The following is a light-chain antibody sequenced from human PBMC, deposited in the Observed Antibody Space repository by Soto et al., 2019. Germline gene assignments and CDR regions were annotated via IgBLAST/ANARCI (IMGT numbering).Light chain of an antibody. CDR2: DAS. Sequence: AIQLTQSPSSLSASVGDRVSITCRASQGIGSALAWYQLTPGAAPTLLIYDASTLESGVPSRFSGSRSGADFTLTISSLQPEDFATYYCQNFRSSAISFGGGTKVEIK. CDR1: QGIGSA. J-gene: IGKJ4*01. V-gene: IGKV1-13*02. CDR3: QNFRSSAIS.